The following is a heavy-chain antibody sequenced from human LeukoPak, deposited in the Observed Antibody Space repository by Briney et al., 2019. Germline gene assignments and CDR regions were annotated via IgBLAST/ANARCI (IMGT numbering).Heavy chain of an antibody. CDR2: INPNSGGT. CDR1: GYTFTRYY. CDR3: ARGLKGSKSRPGSYYFDY. J-gene: IGHJ4*02. V-gene: IGHV1-2*02. Sequence: ASVKVSCKASGYTFTRYYMHWVRQAPGQGLEWMGWINPNSGGTNYAQKFQGRVTMTRDTSISTAYMELSRLRSDDTAVYYCARGLKGSKSRPGSYYFDYWGQGTLVTVSS. D-gene: IGHD3-10*01.